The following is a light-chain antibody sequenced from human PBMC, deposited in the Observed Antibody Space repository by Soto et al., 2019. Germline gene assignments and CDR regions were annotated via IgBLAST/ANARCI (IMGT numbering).Light chain of an antibody. J-gene: IGKJ3*01. CDR3: QQYATSPFT. CDR1: QSVTNSQ. Sequence: ENVLTQSPGTLSLSPGERATLSCRASQSVTNSQLAWYQQEPGQAPRLLIYGASSRATGIPDRFSGSGSGTDVTLSISRLEPEDFAVYYCQQYATSPFTFGPGTKVDI. V-gene: IGKV3-20*01. CDR2: GAS.